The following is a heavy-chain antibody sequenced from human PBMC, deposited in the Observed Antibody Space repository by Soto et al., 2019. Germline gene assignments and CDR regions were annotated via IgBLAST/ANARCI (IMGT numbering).Heavy chain of an antibody. D-gene: IGHD3-16*01. CDR1: GFKFSNYA. CDR3: AKDRRAGGNSAFYFDF. CDR2: ISATGGGT. J-gene: IGHJ4*02. V-gene: IGHV3-23*01. Sequence: GGSLRLSCAASGFKFSNYAMSWVRQAPGKGLEWVSLISATGGGTYYADSVKGRFTISRDNSHNTLYLQVHSLTAEDTAVYYCAKDRRAGGNSAFYFDFWGQGAQVTVPS.